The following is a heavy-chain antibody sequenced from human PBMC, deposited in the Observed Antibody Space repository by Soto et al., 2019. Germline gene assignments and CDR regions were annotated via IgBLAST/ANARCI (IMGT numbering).Heavy chain of an antibody. Sequence: VSVKVSCKASGYTFTGYYMHCVLQAPGQGLEWMGWINPNSGGTNYAQKFQGWVTMTRDTSISTAYMELSRLRSDDTAVYYCAREITGTTSFDYWGQGTLVTVSS. CDR3: AREITGTTSFDY. J-gene: IGHJ4*02. CDR1: GYTFTGYY. V-gene: IGHV1-2*04. CDR2: INPNSGGT. D-gene: IGHD1-20*01.